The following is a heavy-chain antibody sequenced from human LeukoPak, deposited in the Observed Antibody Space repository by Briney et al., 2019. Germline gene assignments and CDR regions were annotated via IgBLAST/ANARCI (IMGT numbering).Heavy chain of an antibody. CDR2: ISYDGSNK. CDR3: AKGPGPLLWFGELGNYFDY. CDR1: GFTFSSYA. V-gene: IGHV3-30*04. D-gene: IGHD3-10*01. Sequence: PGGSLRLSCAASGFTFSSYAMHWVRQAPGKGLEWVAVISYDGSNKYYADSVKGRFTISRDNSKNTLYLQMNSLRAEDTAVYYCAKGPGPLLWFGELGNYFDYWGQGTLVTVSS. J-gene: IGHJ4*02.